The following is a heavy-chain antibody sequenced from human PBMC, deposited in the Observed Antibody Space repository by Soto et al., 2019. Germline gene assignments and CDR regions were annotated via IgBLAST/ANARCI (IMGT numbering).Heavy chain of an antibody. CDR2: IYHSGST. Sequence: SETLSLTCAVSGYSISSGYYWGWIRQPPGKGLEWIGSIYHSGSTYYNPSLKSRVTISVDTSENQFSLKLSSVTAADTAVYYCARDHITMVRGVTGHYYYGMDVWGQGTTVTVSS. V-gene: IGHV4-38-2*02. CDR1: GYSISSGYY. D-gene: IGHD3-10*01. J-gene: IGHJ6*02. CDR3: ARDHITMVRGVTGHYYYGMDV.